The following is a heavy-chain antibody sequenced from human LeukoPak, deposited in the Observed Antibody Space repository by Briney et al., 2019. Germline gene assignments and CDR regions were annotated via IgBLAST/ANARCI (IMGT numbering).Heavy chain of an antibody. CDR1: GGTFSSYT. CDR3: ARLVVVTDGDY. CDR2: IIPILGIA. V-gene: IGHV1-69*02. J-gene: IGHJ4*02. Sequence: GASVKVSCTASGGTFSSYTISWVRQAPGQGLEWMGRIIPILGIANYAQKFQGRVTITADKSTSTAYMELSSLRSEDTAVYYCARLVVVTDGDYWGQGTLVTVSS. D-gene: IGHD3-22*01.